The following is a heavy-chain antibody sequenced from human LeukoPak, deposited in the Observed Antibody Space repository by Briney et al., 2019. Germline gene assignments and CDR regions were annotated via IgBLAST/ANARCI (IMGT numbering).Heavy chain of an antibody. CDR2: ISGSGGST. D-gene: IGHD6-13*01. V-gene: IGHV3-23*01. J-gene: IGHJ4*02. CDR1: GFTFSSYA. CDR3: AKDAGYSSSWYVDY. Sequence: GGSLRLSCAASGFTFSSYAMSWVRQAPGKGVEWVSAISGSGGSTYYADSVKGRFTISRDNSKNTLYLQMNSLRAEDTAVYYCAKDAGYSSSWYVDYWGQGTLVTVSS.